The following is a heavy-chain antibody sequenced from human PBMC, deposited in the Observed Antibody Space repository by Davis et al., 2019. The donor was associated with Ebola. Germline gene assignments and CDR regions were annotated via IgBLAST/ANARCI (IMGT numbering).Heavy chain of an antibody. CDR3: TRGKWFDP. Sequence: SVKVSCKAPRGTFSNYTFHWVRQAPGQGLEWMGRVIPILGTADYAQRFQGRVTITADTSTHTAYMELSRLRSDDTAMYYCTRGKWFDPWGQGTLVAVSS. V-gene: IGHV1-69*08. CDR1: RGTFSNYT. CDR2: VIPILGTA. J-gene: IGHJ5*02.